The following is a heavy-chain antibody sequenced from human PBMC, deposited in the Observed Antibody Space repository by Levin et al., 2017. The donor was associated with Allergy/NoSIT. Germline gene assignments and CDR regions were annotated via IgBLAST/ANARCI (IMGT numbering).Heavy chain of an antibody. D-gene: IGHD6-19*01. CDR3: ARDKDSGWFRGGLDY. V-gene: IGHV3-21*01. J-gene: IGHJ4*02. CDR1: GFTFSPYT. CDR2: ISSSSTYI. Sequence: NPGGSLRLSCAASGFTFSPYTMNWVRQAPGKGLEWVSSISSSSTYIYYADSVKGRFTISRDNAENSLYLQMNSLRAEDTAVYYCARDKDSGWFRGGLDYWGQGTLVTVSS.